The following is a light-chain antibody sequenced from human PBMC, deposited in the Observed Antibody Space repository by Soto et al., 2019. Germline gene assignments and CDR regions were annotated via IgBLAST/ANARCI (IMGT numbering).Light chain of an antibody. CDR2: DVS. Sequence: QSALTQPRSVSGSPGQSVTISCTGTSSDVGGYNYVSWYQQHPGKAPKLMIYDVSKWPSGVPDRFSGSKSGNTASLTISGLQAEDEADYYCCSYAGSHWVFGGGTKVTVL. CDR1: SSDVGGYNY. J-gene: IGLJ3*02. CDR3: CSYAGSHWV. V-gene: IGLV2-11*01.